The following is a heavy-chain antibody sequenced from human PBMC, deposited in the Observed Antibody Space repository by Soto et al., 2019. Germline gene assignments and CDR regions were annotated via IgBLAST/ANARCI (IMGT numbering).Heavy chain of an antibody. CDR2: IYWDDDK. CDR1: GFSLSTGGLG. D-gene: IGHD2-21*02. Sequence: QITLKESGPTLVKPTQTLTLTCTFSGFSLSTGGLGVGWIRQPPGEALEWLALIYWDDDKRYSPSLRSRLTLAKDTSKNQVVLIMTNMDPVDTATYYCVHSRCGGDCLRSYSSHYYYGMDVWGQGTTVTVSS. V-gene: IGHV2-5*02. CDR3: VHSRCGGDCLRSYSSHYYYGMDV. J-gene: IGHJ6*02.